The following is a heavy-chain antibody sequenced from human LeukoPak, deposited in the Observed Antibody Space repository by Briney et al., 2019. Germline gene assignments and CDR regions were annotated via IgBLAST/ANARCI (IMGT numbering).Heavy chain of an antibody. V-gene: IGHV3-7*03. D-gene: IGHD2-8*02. CDR3: ARDCGAAITGPRFDL. CDR1: GFTFSTYW. Sequence: GGSLRLSCAASGFTFSTYWMSWVRQAPGKGLEWVAMIRPDGSGEYYVDSVKGRITIFRDNVNYSLYLQMNSLTAEDTAVYYCARDCGAAITGPRFDLWGQGARVTVSS. J-gene: IGHJ4*02. CDR2: IRPDGSGE.